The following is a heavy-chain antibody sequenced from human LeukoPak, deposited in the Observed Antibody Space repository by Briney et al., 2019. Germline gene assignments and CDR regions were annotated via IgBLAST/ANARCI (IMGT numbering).Heavy chain of an antibody. J-gene: IGHJ4*02. V-gene: IGHV4-38-2*02. CDR2: IYQSGST. Sequence: SETLSLTCTVSGGSISSGYYWGWIRQPPGKGLEWIGSIYQSGSTYYNPSLKSRVTISVDTSKNQFSLKLSSVTAADTAVYYCARQTYSSGAGAYFDYWGQGTLVTVSS. CDR1: GGSISSGYY. D-gene: IGHD6-19*01. CDR3: ARQTYSSGAGAYFDY.